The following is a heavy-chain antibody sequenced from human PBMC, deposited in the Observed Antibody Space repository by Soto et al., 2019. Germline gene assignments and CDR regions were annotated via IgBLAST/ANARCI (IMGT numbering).Heavy chain of an antibody. CDR2: ISGSSDNI. Sequence: PGGSLRLSCAASGFTFSDYFMSWIRQAPGKGLEWVSFISGSSDNIKYADSVKGRFTISRDNAKNSLYLQMNSLRAEDTAVYYCVRDSARIVVVPRVHGDNWFDPSGQGTLLTVST. CDR3: VRDSARIVVVPRVHGDNWFDP. J-gene: IGHJ5*02. D-gene: IGHD2-2*01. V-gene: IGHV3-11*06. CDR1: GFTFSDYF.